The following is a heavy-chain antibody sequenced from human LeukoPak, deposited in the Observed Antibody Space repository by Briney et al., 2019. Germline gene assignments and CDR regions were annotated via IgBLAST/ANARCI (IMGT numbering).Heavy chain of an antibody. Sequence: SETLSLTCAVYGGSFSGYYWSWIRQPPGKGLEWIGEINHSGSTNYNPSLKSRVTISVDTCKNQFSLKLSSVTAADTAVYYCAREVVAADYGGQNDYWGQGTLVTVSS. CDR1: GGSFSGYY. D-gene: IGHD2-15*01. J-gene: IGHJ4*02. CDR3: AREVVAADYGGQNDY. CDR2: INHSGST. V-gene: IGHV4-34*01.